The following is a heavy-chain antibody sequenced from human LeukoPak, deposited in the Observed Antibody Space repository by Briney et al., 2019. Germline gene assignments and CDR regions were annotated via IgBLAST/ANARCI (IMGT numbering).Heavy chain of an antibody. V-gene: IGHV3-30-3*01. J-gene: IGHJ4*02. CDR3: ARDLPTVAGFDY. CDR2: ISYDGSSK. Sequence: PGGSLRLSCAASGFTFSSYAMHWVRQAPGKGLEWVAVISYDGSSKYYADSVKGRLTISRDNSKNTLYLQMNSLRAEDTAVYYCARDLPTVAGFDYWGQGTLVTVSS. D-gene: IGHD6-19*01. CDR1: GFTFSSYA.